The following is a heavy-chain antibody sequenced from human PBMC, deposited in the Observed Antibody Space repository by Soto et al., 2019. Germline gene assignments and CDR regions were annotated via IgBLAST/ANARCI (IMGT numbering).Heavy chain of an antibody. J-gene: IGHJ4*02. CDR1: GFTFSSYA. D-gene: IGHD6-19*01. CDR3: ATLTLSSGWQDY. V-gene: IGHV3-23*01. CDR2: ISGSGGST. Sequence: GGSLRLSCAASGFTFSSYAMSWVRQAPGKGLEWVSAISGSGGSTYYADSVKGRFTISRDNSKNTLYLQMNSLRAEDTAVFYCATLTLSSGWQDYLGQGTLVTVSS.